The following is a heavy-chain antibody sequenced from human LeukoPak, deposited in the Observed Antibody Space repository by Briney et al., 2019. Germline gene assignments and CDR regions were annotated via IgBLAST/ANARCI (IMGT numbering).Heavy chain of an antibody. CDR3: ARSGNCTNGVCYTGVFDY. CDR2: ISSSSSYI. D-gene: IGHD2-8*01. J-gene: IGHJ4*02. CDR1: GFTFSSYS. V-gene: IGHV3-21*01. Sequence: PGGSLRLSCAASGFTFSSYSMNWVRQAPGKGLEWVSSISSSSSYIYYADSVKGRFTISRDNAKNSLYLQMNSLRAEDTAVYYCARSGNCTNGVCYTGVFDYWGQGTLSPSPQ.